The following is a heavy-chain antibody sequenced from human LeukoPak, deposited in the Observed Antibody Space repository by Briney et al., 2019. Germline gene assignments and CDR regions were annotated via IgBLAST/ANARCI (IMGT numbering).Heavy chain of an antibody. J-gene: IGHJ4*02. V-gene: IGHV4-59*08. CDR1: GGSISSYY. CDR3: ATLQSMGYDYSDF. D-gene: IGHD3-16*01. CDR2: IYYSGST. Sequence: SETLSLTCTVSGGSISSYYWSWIRQPPGKGLEWIGYIYYSGSTNYNPSLKSRVTISVDTSKNQFSLKLSSVTAADTAIYYCATLQSMGYDYSDFWGQGILVTVSS.